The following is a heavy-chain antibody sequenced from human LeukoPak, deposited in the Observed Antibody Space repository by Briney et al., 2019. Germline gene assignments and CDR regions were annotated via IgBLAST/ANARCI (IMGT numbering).Heavy chain of an antibody. CDR3: ARKMKAGDRVGTFDI. CDR1: GFSVNSSY. Sequence: PGGSLRLSCAASGFSVNSSYMSWVRQAPGKGLEWVSSIGTDGSYIYYADSVQGRFTISRDNAKNSLYLQMNSLTAEDTAVYYCARKMKAGDRVGTFDIWGQGTMVTVSS. CDR2: IGTDGSYI. D-gene: IGHD6-13*01. J-gene: IGHJ3*02. V-gene: IGHV3-21*01.